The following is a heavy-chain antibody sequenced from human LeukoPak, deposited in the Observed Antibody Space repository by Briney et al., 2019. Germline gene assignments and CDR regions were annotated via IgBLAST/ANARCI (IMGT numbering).Heavy chain of an antibody. D-gene: IGHD6-19*01. J-gene: IGHJ4*02. V-gene: IGHV3-23*01. CDR3: AKDRVVAGSFDY. CDR2: ISGSGGST. Sequence: GGSLRLSCAASGFTFSSYAMSWVRQAPGKGLEWVSAISGSGGSTYYADSVKGRFAISRDNSKNTLYLQMNSLRAEDTAVYYCAKDRVVAGSFDYWGQGTLVTVSS. CDR1: GFTFSSYA.